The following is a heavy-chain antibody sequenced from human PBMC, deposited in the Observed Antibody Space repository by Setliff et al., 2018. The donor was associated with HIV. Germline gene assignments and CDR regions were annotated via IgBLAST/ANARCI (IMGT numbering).Heavy chain of an antibody. CDR3: AKSGSGFDY. CDR2: MNPNSPDT. CDR1: GYTFSGDY. Sequence: GASVKVSCKASGYTFSGDYIHWVRQAPGQGLEWMGWMNPNSPDTNYAQKFQGRVTMTRDTSISTAYMVLSNLGYEDTAVYYCAKSGSGFDYWGQGTLVTVSS. J-gene: IGHJ4*02. V-gene: IGHV1-2*02. D-gene: IGHD1-26*01.